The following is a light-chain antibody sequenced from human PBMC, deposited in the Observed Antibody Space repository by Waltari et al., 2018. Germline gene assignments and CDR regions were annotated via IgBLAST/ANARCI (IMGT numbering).Light chain of an antibody. J-gene: IGKJ1*01. Sequence: DIQMTQSPSTLSASVGDRVTITCRASQTISTWLAWDQQKPGKAPNLLIYKASSLESGVPSRFSGSGSGTEFTLTISSLQPDDFATYYCQQYKSYPLTFGQGTKVEIK. CDR3: QQYKSYPLT. CDR2: KAS. V-gene: IGKV1-5*03. CDR1: QTISTW.